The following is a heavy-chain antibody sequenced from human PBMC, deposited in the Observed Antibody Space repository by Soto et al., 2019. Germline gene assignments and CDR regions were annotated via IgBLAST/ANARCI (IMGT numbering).Heavy chain of an antibody. D-gene: IGHD6-19*01. CDR3: ARSLSSGWSFFDY. CDR1: AFTFSTYA. J-gene: IGHJ4*02. V-gene: IGHV3-30-3*01. Sequence: QVQLVESGGGVVQPGRSLRLSCAASAFTFSTYAMHWVRQAPGKGLEWVAVIASDGSNKYYADSVKGRFTVSRDNSKNTLYLQMNSLRAEDTAVYYCARSLSSGWSFFDYWGQGTLVTVSS. CDR2: IASDGSNK.